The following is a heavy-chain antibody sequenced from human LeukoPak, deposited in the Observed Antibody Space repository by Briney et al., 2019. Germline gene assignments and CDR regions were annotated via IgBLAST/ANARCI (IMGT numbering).Heavy chain of an antibody. CDR1: GFTFSSNS. V-gene: IGHV3-53*05. D-gene: IGHD4-17*01. Sequence: GGSLRLSCTVSGFTFSSNSMSWVRQAPGKGLEWVSFIYNSSRIHYSDSVKGRFTISRDKSKNTLYLQMNSLRAEDTALYYCAKEDYGDYGRSFDYWGQGTLVTVSS. CDR3: AKEDYGDYGRSFDY. CDR2: IYNSSRI. J-gene: IGHJ4*02.